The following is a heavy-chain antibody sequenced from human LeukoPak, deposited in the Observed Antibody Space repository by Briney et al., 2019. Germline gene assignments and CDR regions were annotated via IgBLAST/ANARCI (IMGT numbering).Heavy chain of an antibody. CDR2: ISSSSSYI. Sequence: PGGSLRLPCAASGFTFSSYSMNWVRQAPGKGLEWVSSISSSSSYIYYANSVKGRFTISRDNSKNTLYLQMNSLRAEDTAVYYCARDNRFLEWLFDYYYYMDVWGKGTTVTVSS. CDR1: GFTFSSYS. CDR3: ARDNRFLEWLFDYYYYMDV. V-gene: IGHV3-21*01. J-gene: IGHJ6*03. D-gene: IGHD3-3*01.